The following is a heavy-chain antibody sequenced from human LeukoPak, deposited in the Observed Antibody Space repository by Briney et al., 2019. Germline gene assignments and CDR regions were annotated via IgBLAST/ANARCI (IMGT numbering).Heavy chain of an antibody. D-gene: IGHD3-10*01. CDR1: RFTFSNYA. Sequence: QPGGSLRLSCAASRFTFSNYAMHWVRQAPGKGLEWVAVSSSDGSKKYYADSVKGRFTISRDNSKNTLYLQMNSLRAEDTAVYYCARDQGIPPIRFGELLNWFDPWGQGTLVTVSS. CDR3: ARDQGIPPIRFGELLNWFDP. V-gene: IGHV3-30-3*01. CDR2: SSSDGSKK. J-gene: IGHJ5*02.